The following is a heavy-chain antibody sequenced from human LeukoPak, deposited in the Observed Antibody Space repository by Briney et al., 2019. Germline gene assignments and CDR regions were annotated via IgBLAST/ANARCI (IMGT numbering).Heavy chain of an antibody. D-gene: IGHD2-2*02. CDR3: ARLGFVVPAVIFDY. CDR2: IYIGGST. V-gene: IGHV3-53*01. J-gene: IGHJ4*02. Sequence: TGGSLRLSCAASGFTVSSNYMSWVRQGPGKGLECVSVIYIGGSTYYADSVKGRFTISRDISKNTLYLQMNSLRAEDTAMYYCARLGFVVPAVIFDYWGQGTLVTVSS. CDR1: GFTVSSNY.